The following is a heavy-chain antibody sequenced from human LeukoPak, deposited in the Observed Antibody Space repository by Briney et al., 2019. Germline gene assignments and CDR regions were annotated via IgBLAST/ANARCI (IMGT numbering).Heavy chain of an antibody. CDR3: ATLPGGVTTPNPS. D-gene: IGHD4-17*01. Sequence: SETLSLTCAVYGGSFSGYYWSWIRQPAGKGLEWIGRVSTTGSTNYNPSLKSRVTISLDTSKNQFSLKLTSVTAADTAVYYCATLPGGVTTPNPSWGQGTLVTVSS. J-gene: IGHJ5*02. V-gene: IGHV4-59*10. CDR1: GGSFSGYY. CDR2: VSTTGST.